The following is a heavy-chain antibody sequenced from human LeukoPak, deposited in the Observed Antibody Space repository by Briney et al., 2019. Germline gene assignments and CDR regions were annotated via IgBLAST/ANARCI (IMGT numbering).Heavy chain of an antibody. D-gene: IGHD2-2*01. Sequence: GGSLRLSCAASGFTVSSNYMSWVRQAPGKGLEWVSVIYSGGSSYYADSVKGRFTISRDNSKNTLYLQMNSLRAEDTAVYYCARGLNVVVPAAMNYFDYWGQGTLVTVSS. CDR3: ARGLNVVVPAAMNYFDY. V-gene: IGHV3-66*01. J-gene: IGHJ4*02. CDR2: IYSGGSS. CDR1: GFTVSSNY.